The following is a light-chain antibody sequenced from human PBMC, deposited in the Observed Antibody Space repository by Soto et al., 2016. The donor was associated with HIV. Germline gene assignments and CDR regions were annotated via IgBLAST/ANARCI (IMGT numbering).Light chain of an antibody. J-gene: IGKJ1*01. CDR1: QSVSVW. CDR2: KTS. CDR3: QQYNTVPWT. V-gene: IGKV1-5*03. Sequence: DTQMTQFPSTLSASIGDRVTITCRASQSVSVWLAWYQQKPGKAPNLLIFKTSTLEIGVPSRFSGSGSGTDFTLTLSSVQPDDVGTYYCQQYNTVPWTFGQRDQ.